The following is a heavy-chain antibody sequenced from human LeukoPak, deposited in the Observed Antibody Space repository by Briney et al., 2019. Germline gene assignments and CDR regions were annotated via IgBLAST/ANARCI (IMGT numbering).Heavy chain of an antibody. CDR1: GFSVGSHY. CDR2: IYIDGST. J-gene: IGHJ4*02. D-gene: IGHD4-23*01. Sequence: GGSLRLSCAASGFSVGSHYMTWVRQAPGQGLEWVSVIYIDGSTYYADSVEGRFTISRDNTKNTLYLQMNSLRPEDTAVYYCAKLPIYGGQGALVTVSS. V-gene: IGHV3-66*02. CDR3: AKLPIY.